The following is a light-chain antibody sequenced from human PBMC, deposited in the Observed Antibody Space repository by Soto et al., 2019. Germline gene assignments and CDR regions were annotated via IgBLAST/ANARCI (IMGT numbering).Light chain of an antibody. CDR2: AVS. V-gene: IGLV2-23*02. Sequence: QSALAQPASVSGSPGQSITISCTGTSSDVGSYNLVSWYQQPPGKAPKLMIYAVSKRPSGVSNRFSGSKSGNTASLTISGLQAEDEADYYCCSYAGSITWVFGGGTKVTVL. CDR3: CSYAGSITWV. CDR1: SSDVGSYNL. J-gene: IGLJ3*02.